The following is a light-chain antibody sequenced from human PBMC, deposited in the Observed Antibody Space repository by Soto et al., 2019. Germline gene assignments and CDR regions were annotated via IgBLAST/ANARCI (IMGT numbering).Light chain of an antibody. CDR3: QQRSNWPPIT. Sequence: EIVLTQSPATLSVSPGERATLSCRASQSVGSSLAWYQQEPGQAPRLLIYDASNRATGIPARFSGSGSGTDFTLTISSLEPEDFAVYYCQQRSNWPPITFGQGTRLEIK. CDR1: QSVGSS. CDR2: DAS. J-gene: IGKJ5*01. V-gene: IGKV3-11*01.